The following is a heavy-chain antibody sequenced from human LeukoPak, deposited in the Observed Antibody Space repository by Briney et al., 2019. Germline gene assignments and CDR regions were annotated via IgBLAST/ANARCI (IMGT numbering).Heavy chain of an antibody. V-gene: IGHV3-30*02. D-gene: IGHD2-15*01. J-gene: IGHJ4*02. Sequence: PGGSLRLSCAASGFTFSSYGMHWVRQAPGKGLEWVAFIRYDGSNKYYADSVKGRFTISRDNSKNTLYLQMNSLRAEDTAVYYCAKLGGAIVVVVAATFSSFDYWGQGTLVTVSS. CDR3: AKLGGAIVVVVAATFSSFDY. CDR2: IRYDGSNK. CDR1: GFTFSSYG.